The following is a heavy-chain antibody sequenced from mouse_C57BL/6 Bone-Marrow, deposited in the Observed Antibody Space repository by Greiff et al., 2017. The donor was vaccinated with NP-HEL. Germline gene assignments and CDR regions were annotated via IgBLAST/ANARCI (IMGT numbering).Heavy chain of an antibody. CDR1: GYTFTSYW. Sequence: VQLQQPGAELVMPGASVKLSCKASGYTFTSYWMHWVKQRPGQGLEWIGEIDPSDSYTNYNQKFKGKSTVTVDKSSSTAYMQSSSLTSEDSEVYYCARRDWYFDYWGQGTTLTVSS. D-gene: IGHD3-3*01. V-gene: IGHV1-69*01. CDR2: IDPSDSYT. CDR3: ARRDWYFDY. J-gene: IGHJ2*01.